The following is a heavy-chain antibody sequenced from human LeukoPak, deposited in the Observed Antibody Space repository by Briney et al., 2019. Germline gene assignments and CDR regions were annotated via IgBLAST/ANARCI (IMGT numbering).Heavy chain of an antibody. D-gene: IGHD3-10*01. V-gene: IGHV3-23*01. CDR1: GFIFGNHA. J-gene: IGHJ4*02. Sequence: PGGSLRLSCAASGFIFGNHAMSWVRQAPGKGLEWVSMIGGSGAYTQYADSVKGRFTISRDNSKNTLYLQMNSLRAEDTAVYYCARWTYITYWGQGTLVTVSS. CDR3: ARWTYITY. CDR2: IGGSGAYT.